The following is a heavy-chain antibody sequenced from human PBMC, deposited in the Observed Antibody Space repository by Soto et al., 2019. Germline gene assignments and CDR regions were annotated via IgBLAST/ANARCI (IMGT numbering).Heavy chain of an antibody. Sequence: EVQLVKSGGGLVKPGGSLRLSCAASGFTFSNAWLSWVRQAPGKGLEWGGRIKSKTDGGTTDYATPVKGRFTISRDDSKNTLYLQMNSLKTEDTAVYYCTTGIYDFWSGRPDTRGSYFDYWGQGTLVTVSS. CDR2: IKSKTDGGTT. J-gene: IGHJ4*02. CDR3: TTGIYDFWSGRPDTRGSYFDY. D-gene: IGHD3-3*01. V-gene: IGHV3-15*01. CDR1: GFTFSNAW.